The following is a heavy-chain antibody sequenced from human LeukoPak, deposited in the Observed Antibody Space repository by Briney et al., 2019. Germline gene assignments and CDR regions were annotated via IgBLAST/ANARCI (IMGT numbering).Heavy chain of an antibody. J-gene: IGHJ4*02. CDR3: ATAHYSSRVEY. D-gene: IGHD2-21*01. Sequence: SETLSLTCAVSGDSFSSSNWWSWVRQHPGKGLEWIGYIYYSGSTYYNPSLKSRVTISVDTSKNQFSLKLSSVTAADTAVYYCATAHYSSRVEYWGQGTLVTVSS. CDR1: GDSFSSSNW. V-gene: IGHV4-31*11. CDR2: IYYSGST.